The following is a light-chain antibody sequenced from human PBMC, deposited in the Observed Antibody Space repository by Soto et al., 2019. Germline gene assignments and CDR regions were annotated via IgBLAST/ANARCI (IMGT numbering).Light chain of an antibody. CDR3: SSYTSSSTLLYV. J-gene: IGLJ1*01. V-gene: IGLV2-14*01. Sequence: QSALTQPASVSGSPGQSITISCTGTSSDVGGYNYVSWYQQHPGKAPKLMIYDVSNRPSGVSNRFSGSKSGNMASLTISGLQAEDEADYYCSSYTSSSTLLYVFGTGTKLTVL. CDR1: SSDVGGYNY. CDR2: DVS.